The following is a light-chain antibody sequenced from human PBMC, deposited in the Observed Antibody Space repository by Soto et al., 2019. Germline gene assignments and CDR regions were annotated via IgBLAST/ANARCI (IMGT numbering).Light chain of an antibody. J-gene: IGLJ2*01. CDR1: SSNIGNNV. CDR2: YDD. CDR3: AAWDDSLNGVV. Sequence: QSVLTQPPSVPEAPRQRVTISCSGSSSNIGNNVVNWYQQLPGKAPKLLIYYDDLLPSGVSDRFSGSKSGTSASLAISGLQSEDEADYYCAAWDDSLNGVVFGGGTKVTVL. V-gene: IGLV1-36*01.